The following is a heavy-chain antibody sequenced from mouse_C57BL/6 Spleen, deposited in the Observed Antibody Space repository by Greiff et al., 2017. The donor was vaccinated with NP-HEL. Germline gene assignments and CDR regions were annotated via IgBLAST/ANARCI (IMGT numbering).Heavy chain of an antibody. CDR1: GYTFTSYW. V-gene: IGHV1-64*01. Sequence: QVQLQQPGAELVKPGASVKLSCKASGYTFTSYWMHWVKQRPGQGLEWIGMIHPNSGSTNYNEKFKSKATLTVDKSSSTAYMQLSSLTSEDSAVYYCAREIYYYGSSGYWGQGTTLTVSS. J-gene: IGHJ2*01. CDR3: AREIYYYGSSGY. CDR2: IHPNSGST. D-gene: IGHD1-1*01.